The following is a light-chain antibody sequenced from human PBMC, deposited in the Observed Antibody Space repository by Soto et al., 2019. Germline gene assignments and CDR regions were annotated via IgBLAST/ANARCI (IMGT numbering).Light chain of an antibody. Sequence: DIQMTQSPSSLSASVGERVTITCRASQSISSSYLNWYQQKSGTAPKLLIYAAFSLQSGVPSRFSGSASGTVFTLTISSLQPDDFATYYCQQSYTSPYTFGLGTKLEIK. CDR1: QSISSSY. V-gene: IGKV1-39*01. CDR2: AAF. J-gene: IGKJ2*01. CDR3: QQSYTSPYT.